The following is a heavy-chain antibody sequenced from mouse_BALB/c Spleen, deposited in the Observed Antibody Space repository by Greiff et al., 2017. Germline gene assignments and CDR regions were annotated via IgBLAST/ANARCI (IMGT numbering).Heavy chain of an antibody. CDR2: INPSTGYT. V-gene: IGHV1-7*01. D-gene: IGHD1-1*01. CDR3: AIRYVSSYGYFDV. CDR1: GYTFTSYW. Sequence: QVQLQQSGAELAKPGASVKMSCKASGYTFTSYWMHWVKQRPGQGLEWIGYINPSTGYTEYNQKFKDKATLTADKSSSTAYMQLSSLTSEDSAVYYCAIRYVSSYGYFDVWGAGTTVTVSS. J-gene: IGHJ1*01.